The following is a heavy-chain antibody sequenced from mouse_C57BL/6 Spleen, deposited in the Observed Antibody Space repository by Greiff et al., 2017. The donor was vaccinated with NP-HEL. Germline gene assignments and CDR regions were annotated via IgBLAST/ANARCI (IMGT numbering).Heavy chain of an antibody. CDR2: IDPSDSYT. Sequence: QVQLQQSGAELVKPGASVKLSCKASGYTFTSYWMQWVKQRPGQGLEWIGEIDPSDSYTNYNQKFKGKATLTVDTSSSTAYMQLSSLTSEDSAVYYCAIHYDYDQAMDYWGQGTSVTVSS. D-gene: IGHD2-4*01. J-gene: IGHJ4*01. V-gene: IGHV1-50*01. CDR3: AIHYDYDQAMDY. CDR1: GYTFTSYW.